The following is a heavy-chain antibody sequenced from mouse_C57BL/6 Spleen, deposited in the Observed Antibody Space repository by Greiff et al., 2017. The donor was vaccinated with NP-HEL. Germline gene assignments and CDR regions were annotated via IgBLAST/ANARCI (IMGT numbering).Heavy chain of an antibody. J-gene: IGHJ4*01. CDR2: IHPNSGST. V-gene: IGHV1-64*01. CDR1: GYTFTSYW. Sequence: QVQLQQPGAELVKPGASVKLSCKASGYTFTSYWMHWVKQRPGQGLEWIGMIHPNSGSTNYNEKFKSKATLTVDKSSSTAYMQLSSLTSEDSAVYYGARETAGDYYAMDYWGQGTSVTVSS. D-gene: IGHD3-2*01. CDR3: ARETAGDYYAMDY.